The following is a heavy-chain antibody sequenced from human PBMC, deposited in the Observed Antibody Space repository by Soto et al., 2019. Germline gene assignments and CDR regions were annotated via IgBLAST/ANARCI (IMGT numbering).Heavy chain of an antibody. CDR3: ARLSSLSSTGYYYTN. V-gene: IGHV3-72*01. D-gene: IGHD3-22*01. CDR1: GFTFSDYY. J-gene: IGHJ4*02. CDR2: SRNKVNSYTT. Sequence: GGSLRLSCAASGFTFSDYYMDWVRQAPGKGPEWVGRSRNKVNSYTTVHAASVEGRFTVSRDESKTSLYLQMDSLKTEDTAVYYCARLSSLSSTGYYYTNWGQGTLVTVSS.